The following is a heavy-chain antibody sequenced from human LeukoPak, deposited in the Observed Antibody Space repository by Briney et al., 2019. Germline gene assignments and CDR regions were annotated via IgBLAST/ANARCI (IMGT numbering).Heavy chain of an antibody. CDR1: GFNFSTQE. V-gene: IGHV3-48*03. J-gene: IGHJ4*02. Sequence: GGSLRLSRAASGFNFSTQEMAWVRQAPGKGLEWVSYISKDGRTIYYADSVKGRFTISRDNTRNSLFLQLSSLSADDTAFYYCARGSYTGFDLYFDSWGQGTLVTISS. CDR2: ISKDGRTI. CDR3: ARGSYTGFDLYFDS. D-gene: IGHD5-12*01.